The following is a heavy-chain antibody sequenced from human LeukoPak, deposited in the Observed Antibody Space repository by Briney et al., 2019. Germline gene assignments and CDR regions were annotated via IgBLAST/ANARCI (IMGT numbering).Heavy chain of an antibody. CDR1: GYTFTSYG. Sequence: ASVKVSCKASGYTFTSYGISWVRQAPGQGLEWMGWISAYNGNTNYPQKLQGRVTMTTDTSTSTAYMELRSLRSDDTAVYYCARDVAYCGGDCFPPDYWGQGTLVTVSS. V-gene: IGHV1-18*01. CDR2: ISAYNGNT. CDR3: ARDVAYCGGDCFPPDY. J-gene: IGHJ4*02. D-gene: IGHD2-21*02.